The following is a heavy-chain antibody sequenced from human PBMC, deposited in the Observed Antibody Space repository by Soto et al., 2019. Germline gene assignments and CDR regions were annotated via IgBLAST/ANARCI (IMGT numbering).Heavy chain of an antibody. Sequence: GASVEVSCRASTNTFTNYGFNWVRQAPGQGLEWMGWISAYNGNTIYAQKLRGRVTMTTDTSTSTVYMEVRSLRSDDTAMYYCARDDNSSPSDYWGQGTLVTVSS. CDR1: TNTFTNYG. J-gene: IGHJ4*02. D-gene: IGHD6-6*01. CDR2: ISAYNGNT. CDR3: ARDDNSSPSDY. V-gene: IGHV1-18*04.